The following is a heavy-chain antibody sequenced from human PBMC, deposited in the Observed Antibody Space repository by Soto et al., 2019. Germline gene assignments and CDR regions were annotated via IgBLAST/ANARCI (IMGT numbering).Heavy chain of an antibody. CDR3: ERHGPLEIPYGMDV. CDR1: GGSISSYY. CDR2: IYYSGST. Sequence: PSETLSLTCTVSGGSISSYYWSWIRQPPGKGLEWIGYIYYSGSTNYNPSLKSRVTISVDTSKNQFSLKLSSVTAADTAVYYCERHGPLEIPYGMDVWGQGTTVTVSS. V-gene: IGHV4-59*08. J-gene: IGHJ6*02.